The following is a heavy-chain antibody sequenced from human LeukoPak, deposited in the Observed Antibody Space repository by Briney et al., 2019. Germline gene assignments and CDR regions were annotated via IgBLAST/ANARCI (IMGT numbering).Heavy chain of an antibody. CDR1: GGSISSYY. CDR3: ARGHVVAGTWFDP. J-gene: IGHJ5*02. Sequence: SETLSLTCTVSGGSISSYYWSWIRQPPGKGLEWIGYIYYSGSTNYNPSLKSRVTISVDTSKNQFSLKLSSVTAADTAVYYCARGHVVAGTWFDPWGQGTLVTVSS. CDR2: IYYSGST. V-gene: IGHV4-59*01. D-gene: IGHD6-19*01.